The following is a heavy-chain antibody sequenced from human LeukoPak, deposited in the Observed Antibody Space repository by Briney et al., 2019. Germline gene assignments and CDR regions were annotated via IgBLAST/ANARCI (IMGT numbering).Heavy chain of an antibody. CDR3: ARDFGYPQDFDWLPFDY. Sequence: GGSLRLSCAASGFTFSSYSMNWVRQAPGKGLEWVSSISSSSSYIYYADSVKGRFTISRDNAKNSLYLQMNSLRAEDTAVYYCARDFGYPQDFDWLPFDYWGQGTLVTVSS. J-gene: IGHJ4*02. CDR1: GFTFSSYS. CDR2: ISSSSSYI. D-gene: IGHD3-9*01. V-gene: IGHV3-21*01.